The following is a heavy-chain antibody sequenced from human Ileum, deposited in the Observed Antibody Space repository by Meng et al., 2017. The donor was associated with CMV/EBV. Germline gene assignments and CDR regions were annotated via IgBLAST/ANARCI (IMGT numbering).Heavy chain of an antibody. CDR1: GVSSSRTYYY. CDR2: LSFSRSS. Sequence: LTGAVAGVSSSRTYYYWGWIRQPPGKGLEWIGSLSFSRSSYYSPSLKSRISISVDTSKNQFSLKLTSVTAADTAVYYCARHKDYETDYWGQGTLVTVSS. CDR3: ARHKDYETDY. D-gene: IGHD4-17*01. V-gene: IGHV4-39*01. J-gene: IGHJ4*02.